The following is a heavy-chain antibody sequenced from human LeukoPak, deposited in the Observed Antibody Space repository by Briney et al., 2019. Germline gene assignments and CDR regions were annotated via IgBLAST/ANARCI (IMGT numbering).Heavy chain of an antibody. D-gene: IGHD2-2*02. CDR2: IIPIFGTA. J-gene: IGHJ4*02. Sequence: GASVKVSCKASGGTFSSYAISWVRQAPGQGLEWMGGIIPIFGTANYEQKFQGRVTITADESTSTAYMELSSLRSEDTAVYYCARAPLYCSSTSCHMTGGDYWGQGTLVTVSS. V-gene: IGHV1-69*13. CDR3: ARAPLYCSSTSCHMTGGDY. CDR1: GGTFSSYA.